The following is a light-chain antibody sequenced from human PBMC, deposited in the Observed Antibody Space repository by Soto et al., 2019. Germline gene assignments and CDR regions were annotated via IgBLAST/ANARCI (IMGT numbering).Light chain of an antibody. J-gene: IGKJ1*01. V-gene: IGKV3-11*01. CDR2: DAS. CDR1: QSVSSY. Sequence: EIVLTQSPATLSLSPGERATLSCSASQSVSSYLAWYQQKPGQAPRLLIYDASNRATGIPARFSGSGSGTDFTLTISSLEPEDFAVYYCQQRSNWPPWTFGQGTNVDIK. CDR3: QQRSNWPPWT.